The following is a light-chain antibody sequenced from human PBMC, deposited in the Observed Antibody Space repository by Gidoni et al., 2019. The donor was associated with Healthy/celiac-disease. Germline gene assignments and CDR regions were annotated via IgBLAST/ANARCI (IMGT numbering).Light chain of an antibody. CDR2: DNN. J-gene: IGLJ1*01. CDR1: SSNIGNNY. V-gene: IGLV1-51*01. CDR3: GTWDSSLSAYV. Sequence: QSVLTQPPSVSAAPGQKVTIPCSGRSSNIGNNYVSWYQQLPGTAPKLLIYDNNKRPSGIPDRFSGSKSGTSATLGITGLQTGDEADYYCGTWDSSLSAYVFGTGTKVTVL.